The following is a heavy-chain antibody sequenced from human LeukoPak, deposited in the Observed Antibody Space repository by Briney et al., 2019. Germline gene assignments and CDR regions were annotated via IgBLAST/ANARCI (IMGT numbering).Heavy chain of an antibody. CDR3: ARVGYCSSTSCGFDP. Sequence: KPSETLSLTCTVCGGSISSCYWRWIRQPPGRALEWIGDIYYSGSTNYNPSLKSRVTISVDTSKNQYCLKLSPAAAADTAVYYCARVGYCSSTSCGFDPWGQGTLVSVSS. V-gene: IGHV4-59*01. CDR1: GGSISSCY. J-gene: IGHJ5*02. CDR2: IYYSGST. D-gene: IGHD2-2*01.